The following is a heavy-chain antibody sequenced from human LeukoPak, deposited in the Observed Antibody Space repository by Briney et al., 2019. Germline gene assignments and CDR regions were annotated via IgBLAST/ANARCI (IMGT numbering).Heavy chain of an antibody. CDR2: IYYSGST. J-gene: IGHJ4*02. CDR3: ARARRYYGPYLDY. CDR1: GGSFSGYY. D-gene: IGHD3-10*01. Sequence: PSETLSLTCAVYGGSFSGYYWSWIRQPPGKGLEWIGYIYYSGSTNYNPSLKSRVTISVDTSKNQFSLKLSSVTAADTAVYYCARARRYYGPYLDYWGQGTLVTVSS. V-gene: IGHV4-59*01.